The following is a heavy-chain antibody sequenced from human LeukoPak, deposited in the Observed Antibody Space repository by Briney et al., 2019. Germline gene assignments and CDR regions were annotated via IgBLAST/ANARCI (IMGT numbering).Heavy chain of an antibody. CDR2: IYYSGST. CDR1: GGSISSYY. Sequence: SETLSLTCTVSGGSISSYYWSWIRQPPGKGLEWIGYIYYSGSTNYNPSLKSRVTISVDTSKNQFSLKLSSVTAADTAVYYCARGRHYYGSGSYCWWGQGTLVTVSS. V-gene: IGHV4-59*12. J-gene: IGHJ4*02. D-gene: IGHD3-10*01. CDR3: ARGRHYYGSGSYCW.